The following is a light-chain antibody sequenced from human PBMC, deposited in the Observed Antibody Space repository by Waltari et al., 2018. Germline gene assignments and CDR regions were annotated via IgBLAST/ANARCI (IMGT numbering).Light chain of an antibody. J-gene: IGLJ2*01. CDR3: SSYTSSSTLV. CDR1: SSDVGGYNY. CDR2: DVS. V-gene: IGLV2-14*01. Sequence: QSALTQSASVSGSPGQSITISCTGTSSDVGGYNYVSWYQQHPGKAPKLMRYDVSNRPSGVSNRFSGSKSGNTASLTISGLQAEDEADYYCSSYTSSSTLVFGGGTKLTVL.